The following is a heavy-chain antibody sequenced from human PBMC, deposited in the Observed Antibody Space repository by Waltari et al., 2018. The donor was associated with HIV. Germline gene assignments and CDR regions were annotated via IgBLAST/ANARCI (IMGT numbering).Heavy chain of an antibody. J-gene: IGHJ4*02. Sequence: QLQLQESGPGLVKPSETLSLTCTVAGGSISSSSYYWGCSRQPPGKGLEWIGSIYYSGSTYYNPSLKSRVTISVDTSKNQFSLKLSSVTAADTAVYYCARHPFRTPYFDYWGQGTLVTVSS. CDR1: GGSISSSSYY. CDR3: ARHPFRTPYFDY. V-gene: IGHV4-39*01. D-gene: IGHD2-21*01. CDR2: IYYSGST.